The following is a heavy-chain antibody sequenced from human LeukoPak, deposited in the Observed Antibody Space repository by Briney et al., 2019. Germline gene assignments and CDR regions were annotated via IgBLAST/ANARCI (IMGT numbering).Heavy chain of an antibody. CDR2: IYHSGST. V-gene: IGHV4-39*07. D-gene: IGHD3-22*01. Sequence: PSETLSLTCTVSGGSISSSPYYWGWIRQPPGKGPEWIGSIYHSGSTYYNPSLKSRVTISVDTSKNQFSVKLSSVTAADTAVYYCAREADYYDSSGYYYYFDYWGQGTLVTVSS. CDR3: AREADYYDSSGYYYYFDY. J-gene: IGHJ4*02. CDR1: GGSISSSPYY.